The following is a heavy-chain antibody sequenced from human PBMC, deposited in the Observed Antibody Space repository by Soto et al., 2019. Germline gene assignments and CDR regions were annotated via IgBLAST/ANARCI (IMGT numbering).Heavy chain of an antibody. CDR1: GYTFTSYG. CDR2: ISAYNGNT. D-gene: IGHD3-3*01. V-gene: IGHV1-18*01. Sequence: GASVKVSCKASGYTFTSYGISWVRQAPGQGLEWMGWISAYNGNTNYAQKLQGRVTMTTDTSTSTAYMELRSLRSDDTAVYYCARVERYDFWSGPRPYYYGMDVWGQGTTVTVS. J-gene: IGHJ6*02. CDR3: ARVERYDFWSGPRPYYYGMDV.